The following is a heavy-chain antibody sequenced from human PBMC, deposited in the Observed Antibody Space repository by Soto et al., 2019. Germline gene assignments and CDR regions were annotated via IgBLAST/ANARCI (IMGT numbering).Heavy chain of an antibody. J-gene: IGHJ6*02. D-gene: IGHD2-15*01. CDR2: INPSGGST. Sequence: ASVKVSCKASGYTFTSYYMHWVRQAPGQGLEWMGIINPSGGSTSYAQKFQGRVTMTRDTSTSTVYMELSSLRSEDTAVYYCAREPMTPSYLYGMDVWGQGTTVTVSS. CDR1: GYTFTSYY. CDR3: AREPMTPSYLYGMDV. V-gene: IGHV1-46*01.